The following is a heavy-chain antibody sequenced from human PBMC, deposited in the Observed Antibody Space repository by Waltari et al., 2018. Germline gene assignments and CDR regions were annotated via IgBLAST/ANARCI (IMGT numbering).Heavy chain of an antibody. Sequence: AASGFTFSSYSMNWVRQAPGKGLEWVSYISSSSSTIYYADSVKGRFTISRDNAKNSLYLQMNSLRAEDTAVYYCARDPTYGSGSSRYFDLWGRGTLVTVSS. CDR1: GFTFSSYS. CDR3: ARDPTYGSGSSRYFDL. J-gene: IGHJ2*01. CDR2: ISSSSSTI. V-gene: IGHV3-48*01. D-gene: IGHD3-10*01.